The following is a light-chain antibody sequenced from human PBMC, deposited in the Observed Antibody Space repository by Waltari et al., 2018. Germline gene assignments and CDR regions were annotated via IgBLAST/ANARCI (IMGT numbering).Light chain of an antibody. CDR2: LGS. Sequence: EIVMTQSPLSLPVTPGEQASIPCRSSQSLLHSNGYNYLDWYLQKPGQSPQLLIYLGSNRASGVPDRFSGSGSGTDFTLKISRVEAEDVGVYYCMQALQTPYTFGQGTKLEI. J-gene: IGKJ2*01. CDR3: MQALQTPYT. V-gene: IGKV2-28*01. CDR1: QSLLHSNGYNY.